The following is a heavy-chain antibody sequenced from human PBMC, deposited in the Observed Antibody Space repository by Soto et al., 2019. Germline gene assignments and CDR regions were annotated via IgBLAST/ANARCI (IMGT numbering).Heavy chain of an antibody. Sequence: PSETLSLTCSVSGGSISNYYWSWIRQPPGKRLEWIGYIYNSERTNYNPSLKSRGTITVDRSKNQFSLKLSYVTAADTAVYHCSYGDSPGPIDSWGQGTLVTVSS. D-gene: IGHD4-17*01. J-gene: IGHJ4*02. CDR1: GGSISNYY. CDR2: IYNSERT. CDR3: SYGDSPGPIDS. V-gene: IGHV4-59*01.